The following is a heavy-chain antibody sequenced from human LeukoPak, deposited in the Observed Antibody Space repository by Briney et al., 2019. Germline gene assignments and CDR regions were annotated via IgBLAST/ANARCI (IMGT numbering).Heavy chain of an antibody. D-gene: IGHD3-10*01. CDR3: ARVTHYFASGSLAIYYFDY. J-gene: IGHJ4*02. Sequence: GGSLRLSCAASGFTFNNYWMHWVRQAPGKGLVWVSRINYDGGSTTYADSVKGRSTISRDNAKNTLYMQMNSLRAEDTAVYYCARVTHYFASGSLAIYYFDYWGQGTLVTVSS. CDR1: GFTFNNYW. CDR2: INYDGGST. V-gene: IGHV3-74*01.